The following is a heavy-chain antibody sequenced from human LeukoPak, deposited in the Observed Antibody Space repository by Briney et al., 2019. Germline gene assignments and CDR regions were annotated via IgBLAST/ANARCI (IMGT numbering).Heavy chain of an antibody. CDR3: ARVRFFYCSSTSCYHDAFDI. CDR1: GFNIVGYS. CDR2: MSTTGAHT. D-gene: IGHD2-2*01. J-gene: IGHJ3*02. Sequence: GESLRLSCAASGFNIVGYSLSWVRQAPGKGLEWVSTMSTTGAHTAYADSVTGRFTISRDNDNNSLFLQMNSLRAEDTAVYYCARVRFFYCSSTSCYHDAFDIWGQGTMVTVSS. V-gene: IGHV3-21*01.